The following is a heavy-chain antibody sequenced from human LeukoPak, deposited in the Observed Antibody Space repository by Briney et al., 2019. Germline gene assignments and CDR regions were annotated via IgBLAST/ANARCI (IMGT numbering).Heavy chain of an antibody. V-gene: IGHV3-7*03. CDR1: GFTFSSYW. Sequence: SGGSLRLSCAASGFTFSSYWMNWARQAPGKGLEWVASINHNGNVNYYVDSVKGRFTISRDNAKNTLYLQMNSLRAEDTAMYYCARDTKNWGQGTLVTVSS. D-gene: IGHD1-1*01. CDR2: INHNGNVN. J-gene: IGHJ4*02. CDR3: ARDTKN.